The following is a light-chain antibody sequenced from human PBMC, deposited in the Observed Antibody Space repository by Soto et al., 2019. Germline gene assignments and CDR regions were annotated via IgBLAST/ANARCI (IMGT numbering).Light chain of an antibody. CDR3: QQYSIWRT. J-gene: IGKJ1*01. V-gene: IGKV3-11*01. CDR1: QSVSIY. Sequence: EIVLTQSPATLSLSPGERATLSCRASQSVSIYLAWYQQKPGQAPRLLIYDASNRATGIPVRFSGSGSGTEFTLTISSLQSEDFAVYYCQQYSIWRTFGQGTKVDI. CDR2: DAS.